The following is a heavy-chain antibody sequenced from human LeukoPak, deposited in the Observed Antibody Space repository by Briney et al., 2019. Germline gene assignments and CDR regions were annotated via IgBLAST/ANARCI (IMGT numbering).Heavy chain of an antibody. CDR3: ARDGENSGSQNFGY. CDR1: GFTFSDYY. J-gene: IGHJ4*02. D-gene: IGHD1-26*01. V-gene: IGHV3-11*01. Sequence: PGGSLRLSCAASGFTFSDYYMSWIRQAPGKGLEWASYISSSGSNIYYADSVKGRFTISRDNAKNSLYLQMNSLRAEDTAVYYCARDGENSGSQNFGYWGQGTLVTVSS. CDR2: ISSSGSNI.